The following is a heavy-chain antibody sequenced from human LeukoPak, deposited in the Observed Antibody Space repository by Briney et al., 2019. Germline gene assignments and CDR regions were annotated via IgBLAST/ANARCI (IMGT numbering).Heavy chain of an antibody. V-gene: IGHV5-51*01. CDR2: IYPGDSYT. Sequence: GESLKISCKGSGYSFTSYWIAWVRQMPGKGLEWMGIIYPGDSYTTYSPSFQGQVTISADRSSTTAYLQWSGLKASDTAMYYCARSVDSTTSTLPYWGQGTLVTVSS. CDR3: ARSVDSTTSTLPY. J-gene: IGHJ4*02. D-gene: IGHD5-18*01. CDR1: GYSFTSYW.